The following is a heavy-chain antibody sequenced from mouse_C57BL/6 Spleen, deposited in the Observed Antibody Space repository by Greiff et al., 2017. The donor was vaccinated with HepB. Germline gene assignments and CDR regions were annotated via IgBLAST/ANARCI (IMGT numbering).Heavy chain of an antibody. CDR2: ISYDGSN. CDR3: ARDPYGNYGY. Sequence: ESGPGLVKPSQSLSLTCSVTGYSITSGYYWNWIRQFPGNKLEWMGYISYDGSNNYNPSLKNRISITRDTSKNQFFLKLNSVTTEDTATYYCARDPYGNYGYWGQGTTLTVSS. V-gene: IGHV3-6*01. J-gene: IGHJ2*01. D-gene: IGHD2-1*01. CDR1: GYSITSGYY.